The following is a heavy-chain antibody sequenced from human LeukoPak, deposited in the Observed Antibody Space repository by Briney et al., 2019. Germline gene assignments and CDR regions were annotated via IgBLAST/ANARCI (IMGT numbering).Heavy chain of an antibody. CDR1: GFTFSSYA. J-gene: IGHJ4*02. V-gene: IGHV3-23*01. Sequence: GGSLRLSCAASGFTFSSYAMSWVRQAPGKGLEWVSSISGSGGSTYYADSVKGRFTISRDNSKNTLYLQMNSLRAEDTAVYYCAKVPYSSGWYYPYWGQGTLVTVSS. D-gene: IGHD6-19*01. CDR3: AKVPYSSGWYYPY. CDR2: ISGSGGST.